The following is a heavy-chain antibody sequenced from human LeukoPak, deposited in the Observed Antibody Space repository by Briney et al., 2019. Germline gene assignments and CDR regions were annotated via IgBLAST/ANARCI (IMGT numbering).Heavy chain of an antibody. D-gene: IGHD3-3*01. CDR1: GGSISSGDHY. J-gene: IGHJ5*02. CDR2: IYYSGST. V-gene: IGHV4-30-4*08. CDR3: ARVNFWSGYYDPSSDWFDP. Sequence: SQTLSLTCTVSGGSISSGDHYWSWIRQPPGKGLEWIGYIYYSGSTYYNPSLKSRVTISVDTSKNQFSLKLSSVTAADTAAYYCARVNFWSGYYDPSSDWFDPWGQGTLVTVSS.